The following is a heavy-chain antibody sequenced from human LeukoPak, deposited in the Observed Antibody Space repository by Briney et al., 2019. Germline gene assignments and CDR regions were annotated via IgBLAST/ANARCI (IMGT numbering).Heavy chain of an antibody. CDR1: GGSISGYT. CDR3: ARGVVGATAFAY. CDR2: IYASVST. D-gene: IGHD1-26*01. Sequence: SETLFLTCTVSGGSISGYTWSWIRQPAGKGLEWIGRIYASVSTNYNPSLQGRVTMSVDTSRGQFFLMVHSVTAADTAVYYRARGVVGATAFAYWGQGTVVTASS. V-gene: IGHV4-4*07. J-gene: IGHJ4*02.